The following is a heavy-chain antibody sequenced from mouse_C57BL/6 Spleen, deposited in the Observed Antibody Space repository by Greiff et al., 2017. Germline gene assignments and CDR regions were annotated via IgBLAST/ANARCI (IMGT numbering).Heavy chain of an antibody. V-gene: IGHV1-67*01. CDR3: ARYECYGFYAMDY. Sequence: VQLQQSGPELVRPGVSVKISCKGSGYTFTDYAMNWVKQSHAKSLEWIGDISTYNGDASYNQKFKGKATMTVDKSSSTAYMELARLTSEDSAVYYCARYECYGFYAMDYWGQGTSVTVSS. D-gene: IGHD1-1*01. CDR1: GYTFTDYA. CDR2: ISTYNGDA. J-gene: IGHJ4*01.